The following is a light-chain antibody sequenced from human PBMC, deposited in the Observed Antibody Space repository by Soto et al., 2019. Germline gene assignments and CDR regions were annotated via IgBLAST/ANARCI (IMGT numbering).Light chain of an antibody. CDR3: QHYNNWPPYT. CDR2: GAS. CDR1: QSISSN. V-gene: IGKV3-15*01. Sequence: EIVMTQSPGTLSVSPGERATLSCRASQSISSNLAWYQQKPGQAPRLLIYGASTRATVIPARFSGSGSGTEFTLTISSLQSEDFAVYYCQHYNNWPPYTFGRGTKLEIK. J-gene: IGKJ2*01.